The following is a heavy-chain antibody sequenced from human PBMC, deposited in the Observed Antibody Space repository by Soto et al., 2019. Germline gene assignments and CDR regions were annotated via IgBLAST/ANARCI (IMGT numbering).Heavy chain of an antibody. CDR3: ASTGIYGSGTYYGMDV. J-gene: IGHJ6*02. CDR1: DYSFSSTYY. Sequence: LSLTCAASDYSFSSTYYCGCIRQPPGKGLEWIGSIHHSGTTYYTPSLTSRVTLSVDTSKNQFSLRLSSVTAADTAVYYCASTGIYGSGTYYGMDVWGQGTTVTVSS. D-gene: IGHD3-10*01. V-gene: IGHV4-38-2*01. CDR2: IHHSGTT.